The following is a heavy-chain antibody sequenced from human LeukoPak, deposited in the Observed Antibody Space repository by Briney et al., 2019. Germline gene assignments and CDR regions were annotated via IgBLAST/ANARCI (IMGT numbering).Heavy chain of an antibody. D-gene: IGHD6-19*01. J-gene: IGHJ2*01. CDR3: AKAATGYSSGWYDL. CDR2: ISGSGGST. CDR1: GFTFSDYY. V-gene: IGHV3-23*01. Sequence: GGSLRLSCAASGFTFSDYYMSWIRQAPGKGLEWVSAISGSGGSTYYADSVKGRFTISRDNSKNTLYLQMNSLRAEDTAVYYCAKAATGYSSGWYDLWGRGTLVTVSS.